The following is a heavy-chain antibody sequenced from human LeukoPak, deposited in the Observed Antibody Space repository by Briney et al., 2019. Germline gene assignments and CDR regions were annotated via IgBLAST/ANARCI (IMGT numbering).Heavy chain of an antibody. D-gene: IGHD3-22*01. CDR2: IYYSGST. CDR1: GFSVSSYY. CDR3: ASVSGEDSSGYVLDY. J-gene: IGHJ4*02. V-gene: IGHV4-59*02. Sequence: GSLRLTCAASGFSVSSYYMHWVRQAPGKGLEWIGYIYYSGSTNYNPSLKSRVTISVDTSKNQFSLKLSSVTAADTAVYYCASVSGEDSSGYVLDYWGQGTLVTVSS.